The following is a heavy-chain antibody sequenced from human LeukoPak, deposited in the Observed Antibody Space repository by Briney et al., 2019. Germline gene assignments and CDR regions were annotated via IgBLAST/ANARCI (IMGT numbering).Heavy chain of an antibody. Sequence: GGSLRLSCAASGFTFSSYAMSWVRQAPGKGLEWVSAISGSGGSTYYADSVKGRFTISRDNSKTTLYLQMNSLRAEDTAVYYCAKYHSPGGGSKFDYWGQGTLVTVSS. CDR3: AKYHSPGGGSKFDY. J-gene: IGHJ4*02. CDR1: GFTFSSYA. V-gene: IGHV3-23*01. D-gene: IGHD2-15*01. CDR2: ISGSGGST.